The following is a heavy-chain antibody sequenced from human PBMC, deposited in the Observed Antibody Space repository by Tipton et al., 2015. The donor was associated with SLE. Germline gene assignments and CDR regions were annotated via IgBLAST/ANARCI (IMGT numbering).Heavy chain of an antibody. J-gene: IGHJ5*02. V-gene: IGHV3-21*01. CDR3: ARDRRIAVAGTSENWFDP. D-gene: IGHD6-19*01. Sequence: SLRLSCAASGFTFSSYSMNWVRQAPGKGVEWVSSISSSSSYIYYADSVKGRFTISRDNAKNSLYLQMNSLRAEDTAVYYCARDRRIAVAGTSENWFDPWGQGTLVTVSS. CDR1: GFTFSSYS. CDR2: ISSSSSYI.